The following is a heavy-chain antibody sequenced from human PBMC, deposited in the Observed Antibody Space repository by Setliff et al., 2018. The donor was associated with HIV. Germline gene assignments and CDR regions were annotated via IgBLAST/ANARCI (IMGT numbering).Heavy chain of an antibody. D-gene: IGHD2-15*01. V-gene: IGHV3-33*06. CDR2: IWDDGSNK. CDR1: GFTFSNYG. J-gene: IGHJ4*02. Sequence: HPGGSLRLSCATSGFTFSNYGMNWVRQAPGKGLEWVAVIWDDGSNKKYVDSVKGRFTISRDNSKSTVYLQMDSLRAEDTAIYYCAKDLAVGFTPDYWGQGTLVTVSS. CDR3: AKDLAVGFTPDY.